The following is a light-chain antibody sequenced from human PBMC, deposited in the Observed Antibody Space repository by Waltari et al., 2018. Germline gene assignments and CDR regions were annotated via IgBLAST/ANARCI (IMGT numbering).Light chain of an antibody. CDR2: AVT. Sequence: QSALTPPASVSGSPGQSITISCTGTSSDVGGYDYVSWYQQYPAKAPRLLIFAVTRRPSGVANRVSGSKSGNTAALTISVLQPEDEAAYYCSSYSGRITHVVGTGTQLTVL. J-gene: IGLJ1*01. CDR3: SSYSGRITHV. V-gene: IGLV2-14*03. CDR1: SSDVGGYDY.